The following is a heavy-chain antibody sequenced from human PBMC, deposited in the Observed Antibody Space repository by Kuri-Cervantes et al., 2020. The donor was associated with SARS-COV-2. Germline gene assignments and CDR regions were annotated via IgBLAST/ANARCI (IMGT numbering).Heavy chain of an antibody. D-gene: IGHD2-2*01. CDR2: INSDGSST. J-gene: IGHJ6*02. CDR1: GFTFSSYW. V-gene: IGHV3-74*01. CDR3: TTLYCSSTSCYSHDVYYYYGMDV. Sequence: GESLKISCAASGFTFSSYWMHWVRQAPGKGLVWVSRINSDGSSTSYADSVKGRFTISRDNSKNTLYLQMNSLKTEDTAVYYCTTLYCSSTSCYSHDVYYYYGMDVWGQGTTVTVSS.